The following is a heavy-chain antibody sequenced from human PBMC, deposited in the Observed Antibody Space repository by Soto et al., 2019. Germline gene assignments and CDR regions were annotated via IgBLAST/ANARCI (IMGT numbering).Heavy chain of an antibody. CDR3: AKFPSYGSGWSFDY. V-gene: IGHV3-30*18. Sequence: QVQLVESGGGVVQPGRSMRLSCAASGFTFSSYGMHWVRQAPGKGLEWVAVISYDGSNKYYADSVKGRFTISRDNSKNTLYLQMNSLRAEDTAVYYCAKFPSYGSGWSFDYWGQGTLVTVSS. J-gene: IGHJ4*02. CDR2: ISYDGSNK. D-gene: IGHD6-19*01. CDR1: GFTFSSYG.